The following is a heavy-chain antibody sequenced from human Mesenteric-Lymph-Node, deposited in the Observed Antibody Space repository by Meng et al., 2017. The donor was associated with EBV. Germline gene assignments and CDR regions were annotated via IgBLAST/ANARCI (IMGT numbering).Heavy chain of an antibody. CDR3: ARRREYSSGWPIDY. D-gene: IGHD6-19*01. CDR1: GDSLTSTNW. J-gene: IGHJ4*02. V-gene: IGHV4-4*02. CDR2: IFHSGIT. Sequence: QVQLSESGPGVVKPSGTLSLTCAVSGDSLTSTNWWSWVRQPPGKGLEWIGEIFHSGITNYNPSLKSRITLSVDKSKNLFSLNLSSATAADTAVYFCARRREYSSGWPIDYWGQGTLVTVSS.